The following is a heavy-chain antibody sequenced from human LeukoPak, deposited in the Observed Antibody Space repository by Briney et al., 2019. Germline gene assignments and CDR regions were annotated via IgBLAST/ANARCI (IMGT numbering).Heavy chain of an antibody. Sequence: GGSLRLSCAASGFTFSSYWMSWVRQAPGKGLVWVANVKQDGSESYYVGSVGGRFTISRDNAKNSLYLQMNSLRAEDTAVYYCAKGSGTTVYWGQGTLVTVSS. CDR1: GFTFSSYW. V-gene: IGHV3-7*01. CDR2: VKQDGSES. J-gene: IGHJ4*02. CDR3: AKGSGTTVY. D-gene: IGHD1-7*01.